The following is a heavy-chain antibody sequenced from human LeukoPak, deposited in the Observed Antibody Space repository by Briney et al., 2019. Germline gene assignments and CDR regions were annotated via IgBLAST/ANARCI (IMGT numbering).Heavy chain of an antibody. CDR2: IRQGGSEK. J-gene: IGHJ6*02. CDR1: GFTFSNYW. V-gene: IGHV3-7*01. CDR3: ARGFYYDSSGSPDDGMDV. D-gene: IGHD3-22*01. Sequence: GGSLRLSCAASGFTFSNYWMSWVRQAPGKGLEWVANIRQGGSEKYYVDSVKGRFTISRDNAKNSLYLQMNSLRAEDTALYYCARGFYYDSSGSPDDGMDVWGQGTTVTVSS.